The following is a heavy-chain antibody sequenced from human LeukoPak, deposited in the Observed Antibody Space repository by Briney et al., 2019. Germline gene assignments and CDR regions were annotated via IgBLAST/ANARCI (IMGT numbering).Heavy chain of an antibody. Sequence: GGSLRLSCAASGFTFSSYSLNWVRQAPGKGLEWVSFINSSSITIYYADSVKGRFTISRDNAEKSLYLQMNSLRAEDTAVYYCARDRGGSYSAIDYWGQGTLVTVSS. CDR2: INSSSITI. CDR3: ARDRGGSYSAIDY. CDR1: GFTFSSYS. D-gene: IGHD2-15*01. V-gene: IGHV3-48*04. J-gene: IGHJ4*02.